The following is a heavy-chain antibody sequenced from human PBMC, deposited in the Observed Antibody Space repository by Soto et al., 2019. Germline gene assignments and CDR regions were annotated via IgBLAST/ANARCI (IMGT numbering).Heavy chain of an antibody. CDR2: IYYNGDT. CDR3: AREGGDFVQVPYY. J-gene: IGHJ4*02. CDR1: GVSINRGDYY. V-gene: IGHV4-30-4*01. Sequence: QVRLQESGPKLVRPSQTLSLTCSVSGVSINRGDYYWSWIRQSPGRGLEWIGSIYYNGDTNYNPSIGSRVTMSVDTSKHQFFLDLQSVVAAATAVYFCAREGGDFVQVPYYWGQGTLITVSS. D-gene: IGHD3-3*01.